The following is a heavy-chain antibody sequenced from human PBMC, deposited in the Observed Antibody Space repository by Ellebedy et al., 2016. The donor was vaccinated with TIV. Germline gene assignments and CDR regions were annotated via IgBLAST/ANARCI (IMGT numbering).Heavy chain of an antibody. CDR1: GGSISSSSYY. J-gene: IGHJ2*01. D-gene: IGHD2-21*02. Sequence: MPSETLSLTCTVSGGSISSSSYYWDWIRQPPGKGLEWIGSIYYSGRAYYNPSLKSRVTISVDTSKNQFSLKLNAVTAAETAVFYCARHRNIVVVTCHWYFDLWGRGTLVTVSS. CDR2: IYYSGRA. V-gene: IGHV4-39*01. CDR3: ARHRNIVVVTCHWYFDL.